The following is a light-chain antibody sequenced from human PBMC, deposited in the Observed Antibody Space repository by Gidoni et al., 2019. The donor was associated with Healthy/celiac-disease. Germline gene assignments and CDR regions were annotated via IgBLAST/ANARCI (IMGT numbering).Light chain of an antibody. Sequence: SYELTQPPSVPVSPGQTASITCSGDKLEDKYACWYQQKPGQSPVLVIYQDSKRPSGIPERFSGSNSGNTATLTISGTQAMDEADYYCQAWDSSVVFGGGTKLTVL. CDR1: KLEDKY. CDR3: QAWDSSVV. V-gene: IGLV3-1*01. J-gene: IGLJ2*01. CDR2: QDS.